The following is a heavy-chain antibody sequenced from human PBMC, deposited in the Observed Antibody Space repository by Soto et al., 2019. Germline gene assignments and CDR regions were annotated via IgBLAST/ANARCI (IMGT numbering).Heavy chain of an antibody. CDR2: ISSGSKTI. Sequence: PGGSLRLSCAASGFTFSSYSMNWVRQAPWKGLEWVSYISSGSKTIYYADSVQGRFTVSRDNAKNSQYLQMSSLTDEDTAVYYCAREDILGVRSFDYWGRGATVTVSS. D-gene: IGHD3-10*01. CDR3: AREDILGVRSFDY. CDR1: GFTFSSYS. V-gene: IGHV3-48*02. J-gene: IGHJ4*02.